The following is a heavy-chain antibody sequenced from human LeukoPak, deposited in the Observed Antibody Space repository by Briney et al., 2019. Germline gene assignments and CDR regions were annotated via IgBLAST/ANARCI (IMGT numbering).Heavy chain of an antibody. V-gene: IGHV3-30*18. D-gene: IGHD6-13*01. J-gene: IGHJ5*02. CDR3: AKDSGIAVAVGYSWLDP. Sequence: PAGSLTLSSAASGFSFSRYSMHWLRPAQGQGLEWVTVISYDGNNKYYRDSVKGGFTMSRDNSKNTLYLKMKSVSTEDTAVYYCAKDSGIAVAVGYSWLDPWGQGTLVIVSS. CDR2: ISYDGNNK. CDR1: GFSFSRYS.